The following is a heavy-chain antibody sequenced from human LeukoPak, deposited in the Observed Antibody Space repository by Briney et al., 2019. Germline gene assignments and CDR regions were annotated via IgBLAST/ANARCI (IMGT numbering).Heavy chain of an antibody. D-gene: IGHD7-27*01. CDR2: VHYSGSA. Sequence: SGTLSLTCSVSGGSVRSDMSHWSWIRQPPGKGLEWIGYVHYSGSANYNPSLESRVTMSLDNSKNQFSLDLTSVTAADTAVYYCAREAGDPRRYYYYGMDVWGQGTTVTVSS. V-gene: IGHV4-61*01. CDR1: GGSVRSDMSH. CDR3: AREAGDPRRYYYYGMDV. J-gene: IGHJ6*02.